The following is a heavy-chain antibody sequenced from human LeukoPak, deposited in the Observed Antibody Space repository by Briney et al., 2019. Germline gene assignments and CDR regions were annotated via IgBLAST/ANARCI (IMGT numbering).Heavy chain of an antibody. CDR2: IISSGSTI. CDR3: AELGITMIGGV. J-gene: IGHJ6*04. Sequence: PEGSLRLSCAASGFTFSSYEMNWVRQAPGKGLEWVSYIISSGSTIYYADSVKGRFTISRDNAKNSLYLQMNSLRAEDTAVYYCAELGITMIGGVWGKGTTVTISS. D-gene: IGHD3-10*02. V-gene: IGHV3-48*03. CDR1: GFTFSSYE.